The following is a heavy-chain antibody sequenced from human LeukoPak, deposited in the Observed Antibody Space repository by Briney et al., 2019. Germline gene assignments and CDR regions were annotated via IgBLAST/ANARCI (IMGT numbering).Heavy chain of an antibody. CDR1: GFTFSNYA. J-gene: IGHJ4*02. Sequence: PGGSLRLSCAASGFTFSNYAMSWVRQAPGEGLEWVSAITDSGGDTYHADSVKGRFTISRDNSKNTLYLQMNSLRAEDTAVYYCAKGGGSMVYFDYWGQGTLVTVPS. CDR3: AKGGGSMVYFDY. CDR2: ITDSGGDT. D-gene: IGHD3-10*01. V-gene: IGHV3-23*01.